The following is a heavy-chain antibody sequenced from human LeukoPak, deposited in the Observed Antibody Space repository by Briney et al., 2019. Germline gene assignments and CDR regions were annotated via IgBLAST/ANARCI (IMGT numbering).Heavy chain of an antibody. CDR3: ARGRDQNDY. V-gene: IGHV4-34*01. CDR1: GGSFSGYY. D-gene: IGHD2-2*01. Sequence: PSETLSLTCAVYGGSFSGYYWSWIRQPPGKGLEWIGEINHSGSTNYNPSHKSRVTISVDTSKNQFSLKLSSVTAADTAVYYCARGRDQNDYWGQGTLVTVSS. J-gene: IGHJ4*02. CDR2: INHSGST.